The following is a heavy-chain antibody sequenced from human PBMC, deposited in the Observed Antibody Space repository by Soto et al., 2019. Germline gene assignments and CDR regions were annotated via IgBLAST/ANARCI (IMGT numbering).Heavy chain of an antibody. CDR2: IYSGGST. J-gene: IGHJ6*02. CDR1: GFTVSSNY. V-gene: IGHV3-53*01. D-gene: IGHD5-12*01. CDR3: ARPSINYYYGMDV. Sequence: LRLSCAASGFTVSSNYMSWVRQAPGKGLEWVSVIYSGGSTYYADSVKGRFTISRDNSKNTLYLQMNSLRAEDTAVYYCARPSINYYYGMDVWGQGTTVTVSS.